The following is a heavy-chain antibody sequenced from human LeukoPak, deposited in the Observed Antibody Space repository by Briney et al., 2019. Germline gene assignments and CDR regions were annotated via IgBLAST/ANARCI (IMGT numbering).Heavy chain of an antibody. V-gene: IGHV3-30*03. Sequence: GGSLRLSCAASGFTFSSYGMHWVRQAPGKGLEWVAVISYDGSNKYYADSVEGRFTISRDNSKSTLYLQMNSLRAEDTAVYYCARPSTVVTPDDAFDIWGQGTMVTVSS. CDR3: ARPSTVVTPDDAFDI. J-gene: IGHJ3*02. CDR1: GFTFSSYG. CDR2: ISYDGSNK. D-gene: IGHD4-23*01.